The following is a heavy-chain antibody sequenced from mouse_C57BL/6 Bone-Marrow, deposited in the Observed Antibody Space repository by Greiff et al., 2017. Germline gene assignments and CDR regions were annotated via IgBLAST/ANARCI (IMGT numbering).Heavy chain of an antibody. CDR3: ARNLGTGTKGYFDY. D-gene: IGHD4-1*01. CDR2: IWSGGST. J-gene: IGHJ2*01. CDR1: GFSLTSYG. V-gene: IGHV2-2*01. Sequence: VQLQQSGPGLVQPSQSLSITCTVSGFSLTSYGVHWVRQSPGKGLEWLGVIWSGGSTDYNAAFISRLSISTDNSKSQVFFKMNSQQADDTAIYYCARNLGTGTKGYFDYWGQGTTLTVSS.